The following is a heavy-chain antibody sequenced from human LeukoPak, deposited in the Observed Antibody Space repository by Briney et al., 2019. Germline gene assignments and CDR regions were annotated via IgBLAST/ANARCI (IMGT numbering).Heavy chain of an antibody. V-gene: IGHV3-30*02. CDR1: GFTFSSYG. CDR2: ISYDGSNK. Sequence: GGSLRLSCAASGFTFSSYGMHWVRQAPGKGLEWVALISYDGSNKYYADSVKGRFTISRDNSKNTLYLQMNSLRAEDTAVYYCVSQLVHGFDIWGQGTLVTVSS. CDR3: VSQLVHGFDI. D-gene: IGHD6-6*01. J-gene: IGHJ4*02.